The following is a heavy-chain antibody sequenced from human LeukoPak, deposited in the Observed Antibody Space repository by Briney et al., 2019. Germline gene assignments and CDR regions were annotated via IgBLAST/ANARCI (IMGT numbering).Heavy chain of an antibody. J-gene: IGHJ4*02. V-gene: IGHV3-21*01. Sequence: GVSLRLSCAASGFTFSSYSMNWVRQAPGKGLEWVSSISSSSSYIYYADSVKGRFTISRDNAKNSLYLQMNSLRAEDTAVYYCARDPEVLWFGELIGGYFDYWGQGTLVTVSS. D-gene: IGHD3-10*01. CDR2: ISSSSSYI. CDR1: GFTFSSYS. CDR3: ARDPEVLWFGELIGGYFDY.